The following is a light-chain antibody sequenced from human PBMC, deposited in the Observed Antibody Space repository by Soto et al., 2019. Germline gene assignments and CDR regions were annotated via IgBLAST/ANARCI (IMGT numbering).Light chain of an antibody. Sequence: EIVMTQSPATLSVSPGERATLSCRASQTVNSNLAWYQKKPGQAPRLLIYGASTRAPGIPARFSGSGSGTEFTLTISSLQSEDCAVYYCQQYNNWPPLTFGGGTKVEIK. V-gene: IGKV3D-15*01. CDR3: QQYNNWPPLT. CDR2: GAS. CDR1: QTVNSN. J-gene: IGKJ4*01.